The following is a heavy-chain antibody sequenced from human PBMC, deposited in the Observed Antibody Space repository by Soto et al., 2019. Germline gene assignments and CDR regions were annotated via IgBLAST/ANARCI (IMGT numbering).Heavy chain of an antibody. CDR3: ARDLGGSGSYYNETYYYYGMGV. D-gene: IGHD3-10*01. CDR1: GFTFSSYG. CDR2: IWYDGSNK. V-gene: IGHV3-33*01. J-gene: IGHJ6*02. Sequence: QVQLVESGGGVVQPGRSLRLSCAASGFTFSSYGMHWVRQAPGKGLEWVAVIWYDGSNKYYADSVKGRFTITRDNSKNTRYLQLNSLRAEDTAVYYCARDLGGSGSYYNETYYYYGMGVWGQGTTVTVSS.